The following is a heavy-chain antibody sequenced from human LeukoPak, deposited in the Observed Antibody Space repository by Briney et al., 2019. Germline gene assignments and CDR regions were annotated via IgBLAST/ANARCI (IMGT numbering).Heavy chain of an antibody. CDR1: GFPFSSYS. CDR3: ARDQNNWNEKDY. D-gene: IGHD1-1*01. CDR2: ISSSGSYI. V-gene: IGHV3-21*01. J-gene: IGHJ4*02. Sequence: GGSLGPSCAASGFPFSSYSMNWVRQAPGEGLKWVSSISSSGSYIYYADSVKGRFTISRDNAKNSLYLQMNSLRAEDTAVYYCARDQNNWNEKDYWGQGTLVTVSS.